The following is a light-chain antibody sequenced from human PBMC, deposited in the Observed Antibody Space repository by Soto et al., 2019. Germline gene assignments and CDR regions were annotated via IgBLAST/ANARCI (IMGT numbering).Light chain of an antibody. V-gene: IGKV3-11*01. Sequence: EIVLTQSPATLSLSPGERATLSCRASQSVSSYLAWYQQKPGQAPRLLIYDASNRATGIPARFSARGSGTDFTLTISSLEPEDSAVYYCQQRGNWITFGPGTRLEI. CDR3: QQRGNWIT. CDR1: QSVSSY. J-gene: IGKJ5*01. CDR2: DAS.